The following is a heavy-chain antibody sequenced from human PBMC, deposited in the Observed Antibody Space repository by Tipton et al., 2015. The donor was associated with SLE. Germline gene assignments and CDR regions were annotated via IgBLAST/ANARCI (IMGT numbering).Heavy chain of an antibody. J-gene: IGHJ3*02. D-gene: IGHD5-12*01. Sequence: TLSLTCTVSGGSISSYYWSWIRQPPGKGLEWIGYIYYSGSTNYNPSLKSRVTISVDTSKNQFSLKLSSVTAADTAVYYCARGGGIVATIGAFDIWGQGTMVTVSS. CDR2: IYYSGST. V-gene: IGHV4-59*08. CDR1: GGSISSYY. CDR3: ARGGGIVATIGAFDI.